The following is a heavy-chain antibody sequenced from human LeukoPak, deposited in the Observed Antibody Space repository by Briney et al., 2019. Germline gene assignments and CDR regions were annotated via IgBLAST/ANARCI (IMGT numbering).Heavy chain of an antibody. J-gene: IGHJ4*02. CDR1: GYTFTSYW. CDR2: IFPGDSDT. Sequence: KPGESLKISCKGSGYTFTSYWIGCVRQMPGRGLELMGIIFPGDSDTRYSPSFQGQVTISADKSISTAYLQWSSLKASDTAIYYCARPVGFSGYDLPWGRGTLVTVSS. CDR3: ARPVGFSGYDLP. V-gene: IGHV5-51*01. D-gene: IGHD5-12*01.